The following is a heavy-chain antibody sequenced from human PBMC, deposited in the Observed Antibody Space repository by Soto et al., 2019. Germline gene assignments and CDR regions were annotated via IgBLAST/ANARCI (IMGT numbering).Heavy chain of an antibody. CDR2: TYHSGTT. V-gene: IGHV4-31*02. Sequence: QVQLQVSGPGLVKPSQTLSLMCSVSGTSLRSGGNYWSWIRQHPVKGLEWIGQTYHSGTTYYNPSLKSRVTISVDSSQSQFSLMLDSVTAADTAVYYCASARDQFGGHFDYWGRGILVTVSS. CDR3: ASARDQFGGHFDY. CDR1: GTSLRSGGNY. J-gene: IGHJ4*02. D-gene: IGHD3-10*01.